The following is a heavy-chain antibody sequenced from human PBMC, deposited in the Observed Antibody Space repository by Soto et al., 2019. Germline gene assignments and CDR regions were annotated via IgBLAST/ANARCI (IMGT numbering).Heavy chain of an antibody. Sequence: SVKVSCKASGYTFTSYAISWVRQAPGQGLEWMGGIIPIFGTANYAQKFQGRVTITADESTSTAYMELSSLRSEDTAVYYCARGYSGHPGGGFSWFDPWGQGTLVTVSS. V-gene: IGHV1-69*13. CDR3: ARGYSGHPGGGFSWFDP. J-gene: IGHJ5*02. CDR2: IIPIFGTA. CDR1: GYTFTSYA. D-gene: IGHD5-12*01.